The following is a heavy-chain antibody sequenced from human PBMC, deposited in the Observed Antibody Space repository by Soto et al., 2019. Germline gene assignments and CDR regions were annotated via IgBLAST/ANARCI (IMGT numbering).Heavy chain of an antibody. D-gene: IGHD2-8*01. Sequence: PGGSLRLSCAASGFSVSDYAMSWVRQAPGKGLEWVSSISGSGDGTYYGDSVKGRFTLSRDTSQKTLYLQMNNLRGEDTAVYFCTKSRRSVLMVYGFGGMDVWGRGTPVTVYS. J-gene: IGHJ6*02. CDR3: TKSRRSVLMVYGFGGMDV. CDR2: ISGSGDGT. CDR1: GFSVSDYA. V-gene: IGHV3-23*01.